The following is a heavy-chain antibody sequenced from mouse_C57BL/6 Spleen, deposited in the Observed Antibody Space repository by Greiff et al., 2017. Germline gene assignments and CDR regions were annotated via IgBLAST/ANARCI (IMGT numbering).Heavy chain of an antibody. J-gene: IGHJ3*01. CDR1: GYTFTSYW. CDR3: ARSASIYYDYGAWFAY. CDR2: IDPSDSET. Sequence: QVQLKQPGAELVRPGSSVKLSCKASGYTFTSYWMHWVKQRPIQGLEWIGNIDPSDSETHYNQKFKDKATLTVDTSSSTAYMQLSSLTSEDSAVYYCARSASIYYDYGAWFAYWGQGTLVTVSA. D-gene: IGHD2-4*01. V-gene: IGHV1-52*01.